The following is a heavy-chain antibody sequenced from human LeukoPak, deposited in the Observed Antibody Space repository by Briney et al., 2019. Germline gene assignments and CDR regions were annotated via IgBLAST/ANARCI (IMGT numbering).Heavy chain of an antibody. CDR2: INPYSGAT. V-gene: IGHV1-2*02. CDR1: GYTFSNYY. CDR3: VRDGACSSTSCQNFDY. Sequence: ASVKVSCKASGYTFSNYYIHWVRQAPGQGLEWMGWINPYSGATNYAQKFQGRVTMTSDTSITTAYMELTRLRSDDTAVYYCVRDGACSSTSCQNFDYWGQGTLVTVPS. J-gene: IGHJ4*02. D-gene: IGHD2-2*01.